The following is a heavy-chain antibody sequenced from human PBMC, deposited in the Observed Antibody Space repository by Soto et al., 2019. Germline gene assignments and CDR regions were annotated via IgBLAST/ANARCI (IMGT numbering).Heavy chain of an antibody. Sequence: ASVKVSCKASGYTFTSYAIHWVRRAPGQRLEWMGWINTGNGNIKYSQKFQQGRVTITRDTSATTAYMKLSSVTAADTAVYYCARSHDILTGFSSPHFDYWGQGTLVTVSS. CDR2: INTGNGNI. V-gene: IGHV1-3*04. J-gene: IGHJ4*02. CDR3: ARSHDILTGFSSPHFDY. CDR1: GYTFTSYA. D-gene: IGHD3-9*01.